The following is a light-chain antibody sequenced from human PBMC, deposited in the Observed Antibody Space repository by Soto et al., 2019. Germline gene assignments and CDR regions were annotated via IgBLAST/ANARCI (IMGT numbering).Light chain of an antibody. V-gene: IGKV1-12*01. J-gene: IGKJ3*01. Sequence: DIHMSQPPSTIPASTADRVTVTVRASQGVGGWLARYQQKPGKVPKLLIYATSSLHSGVPSRFSGSGSGTDFTLSISSLQPEDFATYYCQQTHSLPRSFGPGTKVDIK. CDR3: QQTHSLPRS. CDR1: QGVGGW. CDR2: ATS.